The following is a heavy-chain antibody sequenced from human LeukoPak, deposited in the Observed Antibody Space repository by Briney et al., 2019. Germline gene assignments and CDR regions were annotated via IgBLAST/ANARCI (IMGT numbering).Heavy chain of an antibody. D-gene: IGHD3-10*01. CDR1: GFSFRSFW. J-gene: IGHJ4*02. CDR2: IKEDGSDK. Sequence: PGGSLRLSCAASGFSFRSFWMSWVRQAPGKGLEWVASIKEDGSDKYYVESVKGRFTISRENARNSLYLQMNSLRAEDTAVYYCARVLWFGGIYYFAYWGQGTLVSVSS. CDR3: ARVLWFGGIYYFAY. V-gene: IGHV3-7*04.